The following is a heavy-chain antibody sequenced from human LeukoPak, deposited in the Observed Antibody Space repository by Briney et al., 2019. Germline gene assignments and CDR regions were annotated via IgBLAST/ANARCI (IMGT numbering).Heavy chain of an antibody. CDR3: ARDRETNGMDV. V-gene: IGHV1-2*02. D-gene: IGHD1-26*01. Sequence: GASVKVSCKASGYSFTDYYIHWVRQAPGHGLECMGWIKPNSGGTNYAQKFKGRVTMTRNTSISTACLELSRLSGDDTAVYYCARDRETNGMDVWGQGTTVTVS. J-gene: IGHJ6*02. CDR2: IKPNSGGT. CDR1: GYSFTDYY.